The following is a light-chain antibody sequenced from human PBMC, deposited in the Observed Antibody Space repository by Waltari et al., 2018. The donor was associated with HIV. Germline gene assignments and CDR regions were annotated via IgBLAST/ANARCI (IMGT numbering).Light chain of an antibody. CDR2: GVS. CDR1: TSDVAGYNY. V-gene: IGLV2-14*01. Sequence: QSALTQPPSVSGSPGQSLTISCTGTTSDVAGYNYVPWYPQHPGTAPKLMIYGVSNRPSGFPNRFSGSKSGNTASLAISGLQAEDEADYYCGSYTGSITLSYVFGTGTKVTVL. J-gene: IGLJ1*01. CDR3: GSYTGSITLSYV.